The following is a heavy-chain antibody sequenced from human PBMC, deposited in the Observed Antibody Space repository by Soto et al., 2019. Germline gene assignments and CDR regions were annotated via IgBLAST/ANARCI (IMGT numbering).Heavy chain of an antibody. V-gene: IGHV2-5*02. D-gene: IGHD1-7*01. Sequence: QITLKESGPTLVKPTQTLTLTCSFSGVSLTTTEVGVGWIRQPPGKALEGLALIYWDDDKRYSPSLKTRLTINKDTSKHQVVLTMTNMDPVDTATYYCAYSQHYRGSWNSGWCAPWGQGTLVTVSS. J-gene: IGHJ5*02. CDR3: AYSQHYRGSWNSGWCAP. CDR1: GVSLTTTEVG. CDR2: IYWDDDK.